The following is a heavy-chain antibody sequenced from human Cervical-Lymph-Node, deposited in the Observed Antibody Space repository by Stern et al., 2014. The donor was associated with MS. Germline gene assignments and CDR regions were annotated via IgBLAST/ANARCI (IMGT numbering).Heavy chain of an antibody. J-gene: IGHJ4*02. Sequence: EVQLVESGGGLVQPGGSLRLSCAVSGFTFGNYAMTWVRQPPGKGLEWVSSITGRGDSTCYADSVKGRFTISRDNSNNTLYLQMSSLRAEDTAVYYCAKEGGAYWGQGTLVTVSS. V-gene: IGHV3-23*04. CDR1: GFTFGNYA. CDR3: AKEGGAY. D-gene: IGHD3-16*01. CDR2: ITGRGDST.